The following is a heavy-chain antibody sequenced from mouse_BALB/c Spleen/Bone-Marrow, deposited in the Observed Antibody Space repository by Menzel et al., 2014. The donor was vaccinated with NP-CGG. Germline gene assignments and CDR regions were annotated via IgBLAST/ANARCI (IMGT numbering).Heavy chain of an antibody. CDR1: GFTFSSYA. CDR2: ISSGGSYT. Sequence: EVQRVESGGDLVKPGGSLKLSCAASGFTFSSYAMSWVRQTPDKRLEWVATISSGGSYTYYPDSVTGRFTISRDNAKNALYLQMNSLKSEDTDMYDWSRRGNWDVSRSLDVWGPGTTVTVSS. CDR3: SRRGNWDVSRSLDV. J-gene: IGHJ1*01. D-gene: IGHD4-1*01. V-gene: IGHV5-6*01.